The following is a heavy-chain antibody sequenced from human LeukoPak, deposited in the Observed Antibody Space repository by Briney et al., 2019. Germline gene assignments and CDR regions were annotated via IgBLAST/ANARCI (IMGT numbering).Heavy chain of an antibody. Sequence: GGSLRLSCAASGFTFSSYGMHWVRQAPGKGLEWVAFIRYDGSNKYYADSVKGRFTNSRDNSKNTLYLQMNSLRAEDTAVYYCAKDRGAFFIAVVYWGQGTLVTVSS. J-gene: IGHJ4*02. CDR2: IRYDGSNK. CDR3: AKDRGAFFIAVVY. CDR1: GFTFSSYG. D-gene: IGHD6-19*01. V-gene: IGHV3-30*02.